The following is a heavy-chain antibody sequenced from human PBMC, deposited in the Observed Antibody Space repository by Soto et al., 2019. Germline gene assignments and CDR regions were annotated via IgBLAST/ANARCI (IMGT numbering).Heavy chain of an antibody. J-gene: IGHJ5*02. CDR2: IYYSGST. CDR1: GGSISSYY. CDR3: ARGSTTGVTPNWFDP. V-gene: IGHV4-59*12. Sequence: PSETLSLTCTVSGGSISSYYWSWIRQPPGKGLEWIGYIYYSGSTNYNPSLKSRVIISVDKSKNQFSLKLNSVTAADTAVYYCARGSTTGVTPNWFDPWGQGTLVTVSS. D-gene: IGHD4-17*01.